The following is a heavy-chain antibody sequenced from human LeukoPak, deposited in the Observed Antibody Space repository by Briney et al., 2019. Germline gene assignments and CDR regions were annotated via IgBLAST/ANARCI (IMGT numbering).Heavy chain of an antibody. J-gene: IGHJ5*02. CDR3: ARVVGIATIGTRRGFDP. D-gene: IGHD6-13*01. V-gene: IGHV1-18*01. CDR2: ISDYNGKT. Sequence: GASVKVSCKASGYTFTSYGISWVRQAPGQGLEWMGWISDYNGKTNYAQKFQGRVTMTTDTSTNTAYMELRSLRSDDTAVYYCARVVGIATIGTRRGFDPWGHGTLVIVSS. CDR1: GYTFTSYG.